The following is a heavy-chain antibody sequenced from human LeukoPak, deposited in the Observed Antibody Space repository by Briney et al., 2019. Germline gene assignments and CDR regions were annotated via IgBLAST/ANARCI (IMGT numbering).Heavy chain of an antibody. V-gene: IGHV1-8*02. CDR2: MNPNSGNS. CDR1: GYTFTSYY. CDR3: ARQGSSYGSSSFHY. D-gene: IGHD3-10*01. Sequence: ASVKASCKASGYTFTSYYMHWVRQATGQGLEWMGWMNPNSGNSDSAQRFQGRLTMTRDPSISTAYMELSSLTSEDSAVYFCARQGSSYGSSSFHYWGQGTLVTVSS. J-gene: IGHJ4*02.